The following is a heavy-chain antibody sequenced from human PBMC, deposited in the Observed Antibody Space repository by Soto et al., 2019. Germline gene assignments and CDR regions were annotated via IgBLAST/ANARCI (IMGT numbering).Heavy chain of an antibody. CDR3: ARHVGLWSGTYFGGFDP. Sequence: SETLSLTCTVSGGSISSYYLSWIRQTPGKGLEWIGYIYYSGSTNYNPSLKSRVTISVDTSKNQFSLKLSSVTAADTAVYYCARHVGLWSGTYFGGFDPWGQGTLVTVSS. CDR1: GGSISSYY. CDR2: IYYSGST. D-gene: IGHD3-3*01. J-gene: IGHJ5*02. V-gene: IGHV4-59*08.